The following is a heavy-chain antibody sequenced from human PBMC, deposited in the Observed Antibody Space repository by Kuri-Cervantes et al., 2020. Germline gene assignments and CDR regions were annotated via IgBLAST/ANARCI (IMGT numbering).Heavy chain of an antibody. CDR1: GGSSSGYY. V-gene: IGHV4-34*01. D-gene: IGHD1-26*01. J-gene: IGHJ3*02. Sequence: GSLRLSCAVYGGSSSGYYWSWIRQPPGKGLEWIGEINRGGSTNYNPSLKSRVTISVDTSKNQFSLKLSSVTAADTAVYYCARSWSGSYPDAFDIWGQGTMVTVSS. CDR3: ARSWSGSYPDAFDI. CDR2: INRGGST.